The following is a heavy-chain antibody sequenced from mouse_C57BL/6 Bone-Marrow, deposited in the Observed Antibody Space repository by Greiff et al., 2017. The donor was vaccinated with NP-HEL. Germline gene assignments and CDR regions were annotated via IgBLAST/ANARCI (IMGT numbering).Heavy chain of an antibody. V-gene: IGHV1-85*01. J-gene: IGHJ1*03. CDR2: IYPRDGST. CDR3: ARYYGSRYWYFDV. Sequence: QVQLQQSGPELVKPEASVKLSCKASGYTFTSYDINWVKQRPGQGLEWIGWIYPRDGSTKYNEKFKGKATLTVDTSSSTAYMELHSLTSEDSAVYFCARYYGSRYWYFDVWGTGTTVTVSS. D-gene: IGHD1-1*01. CDR1: GYTFTSYD.